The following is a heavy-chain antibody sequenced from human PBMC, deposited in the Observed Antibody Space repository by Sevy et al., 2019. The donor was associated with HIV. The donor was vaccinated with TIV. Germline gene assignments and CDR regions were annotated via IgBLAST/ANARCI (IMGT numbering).Heavy chain of an antibody. CDR1: GFTFSSYW. D-gene: IGHD2-15*01. Sequence: GGSLRLSCAASGFTFSSYWMSWVRQAPGKGLEWVANIKQDGSEKYYVDSVKGRFTISRDNTKNSLYLQMNSLRAEDTAVYYCERGGWRDYYYGMDVWGQGTTVTVSS. CDR2: IKQDGSEK. V-gene: IGHV3-7*03. CDR3: ERGGWRDYYYGMDV. J-gene: IGHJ6*02.